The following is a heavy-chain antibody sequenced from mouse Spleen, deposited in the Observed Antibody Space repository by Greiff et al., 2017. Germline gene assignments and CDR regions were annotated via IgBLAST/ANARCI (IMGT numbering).Heavy chain of an antibody. V-gene: IGHV1-69*01. Sequence: QVQLQQPGAELVMPGASVKLSCKASGYTFTSYWMHWVKQRPGQGLEWIGEIDPSDSYTNYNQKFKGKATLTVDKSSSTAYMQLSSLTSEDSAVYYCARDGDGIYYAMDYWGQGTSVTVSS. D-gene: IGHD2-1*01. J-gene: IGHJ4*01. CDR1: GYTFTSYW. CDR3: ARDGDGIYYAMDY. CDR2: IDPSDSYT.